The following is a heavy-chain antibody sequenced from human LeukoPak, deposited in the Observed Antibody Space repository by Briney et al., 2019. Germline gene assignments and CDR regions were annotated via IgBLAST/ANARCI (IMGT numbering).Heavy chain of an antibody. CDR2: ISGSGGST. Sequence: PGGSLRLSCAASGFTFSSYAMSWVRQAPRQGLEWVSAISGSGGSTYYADSVKGRFTISRDNSTNTLYLQMNSLITEATAEDYCAKKKSGYYPIPFDYWGQGTLVTVSS. CDR1: GFTFSSYA. J-gene: IGHJ4*02. CDR3: AKKKSGYYPIPFDY. D-gene: IGHD3-3*01. V-gene: IGHV3-23*01.